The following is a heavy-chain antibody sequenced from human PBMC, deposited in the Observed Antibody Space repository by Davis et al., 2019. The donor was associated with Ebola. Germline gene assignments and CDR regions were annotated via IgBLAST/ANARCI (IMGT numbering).Heavy chain of an antibody. CDR2: ISGAGGST. Sequence: GESLKISCAASGFTFSSYGMSWVRQAPGKGLEWVSAISGAGGSTYYADSVKGRFTISRDNSKNTLSLQMDSLRAEDTAVYYCAKVGHGWYYYFDSWGPGTLVTVSS. J-gene: IGHJ4*02. CDR3: AKVGHGWYYYFDS. CDR1: GFTFSSYG. D-gene: IGHD6-19*01. V-gene: IGHV3-23*01.